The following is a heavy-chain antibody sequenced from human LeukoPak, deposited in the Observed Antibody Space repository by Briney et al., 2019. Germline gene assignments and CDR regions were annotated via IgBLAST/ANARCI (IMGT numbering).Heavy chain of an antibody. CDR1: GFTFSSYG. Sequence: PGGSLRLSCAASGFTFSSYGMSWVRQAPGKGLEWVSVISASGGSTYYADSVKGRFTISRDNSKNTLYLQMNSLRAEDTAVYYCANHIVGATTNWGQGTLVTVSS. CDR3: ANHIVGATTN. J-gene: IGHJ4*02. D-gene: IGHD1-26*01. CDR2: ISASGGST. V-gene: IGHV3-23*01.